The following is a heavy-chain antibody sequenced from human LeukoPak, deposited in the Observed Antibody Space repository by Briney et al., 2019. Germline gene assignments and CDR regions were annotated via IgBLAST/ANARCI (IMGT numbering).Heavy chain of an antibody. J-gene: IGHJ4*02. CDR2: IKQDGSEK. V-gene: IGHV3-7*02. CDR3: AIPPGGYYFN. Sequence: PGGSLRLSCTASGFTFSNYWMSWVRQTPEKGLEWVANIKQDGSEKYYVDSVKGRFTISRDNAKNSLYLQMNSLRAEDTAVYYCAIPPGGYYFNWGQGTLVTVSS. D-gene: IGHD3-3*01. CDR1: GFTFSNYW.